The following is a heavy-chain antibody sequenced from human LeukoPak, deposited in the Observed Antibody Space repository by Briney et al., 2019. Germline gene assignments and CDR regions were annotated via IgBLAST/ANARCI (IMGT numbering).Heavy chain of an antibody. CDR1: GFTFSSYE. CDR3: ARVLRYCSSTSCPGAFDI. Sequence: GGSLRLSCAASGFTFSSYEMNWVRQAPGKGLEWVSYISSSGSTIYYADSVKGRFTISRDNAKNPLYLQMNSLRAEDTAVYYCARVLRYCSSTSCPGAFDIWGQGTMVTVSS. V-gene: IGHV3-48*03. CDR2: ISSSGSTI. D-gene: IGHD2-2*01. J-gene: IGHJ3*02.